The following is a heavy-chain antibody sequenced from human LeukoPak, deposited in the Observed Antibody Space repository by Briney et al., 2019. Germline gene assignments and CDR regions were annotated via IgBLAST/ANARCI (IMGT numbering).Heavy chain of an antibody. Sequence: GGSLRLSCAASGFTFSSYAMSWVRQAPGKGLEWVSAISGSGGSTYYADSVKGRFTVSRDNSKNTLCLQMNSLRAEDTAVYYCAKDGPYYYDSSAYYYLDYWGQGTLVTVSS. J-gene: IGHJ4*02. CDR3: AKDGPYYYDSSAYYYLDY. D-gene: IGHD3-22*01. CDR1: GFTFSSYA. V-gene: IGHV3-23*01. CDR2: ISGSGGST.